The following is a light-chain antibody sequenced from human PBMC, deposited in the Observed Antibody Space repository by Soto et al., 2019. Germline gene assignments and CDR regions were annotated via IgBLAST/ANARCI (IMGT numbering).Light chain of an antibody. CDR2: AAS. J-gene: IGKJ4*01. Sequence: IQMTKFPSSLSESVGDRVTIPCHASQSISYWLAWYQQKPGKAPKRLIYAASSLQSGGPSRFSGSGSGTEFTLTISSLQPEDFATYYCLQHNSYPLTFGGGTKVDIK. CDR1: QSISYW. V-gene: IGKV1-5*01. CDR3: LQHNSYPLT.